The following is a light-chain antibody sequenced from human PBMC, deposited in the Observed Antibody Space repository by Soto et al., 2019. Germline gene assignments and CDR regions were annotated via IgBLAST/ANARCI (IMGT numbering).Light chain of an antibody. J-gene: IGLJ1*01. Sequence: QSVLTQPPSASGTPGQRVTISCSGSSSNIGSNSVSWYQQLPGTAPKLLIYSNNQRPSGVPDRFSGSKSGTSASLAISGLQSGDEADYYCAAWDDSLNGYVFGTGTRSPS. CDR3: AAWDDSLNGYV. CDR2: SNN. CDR1: SSNIGSNS. V-gene: IGLV1-44*01.